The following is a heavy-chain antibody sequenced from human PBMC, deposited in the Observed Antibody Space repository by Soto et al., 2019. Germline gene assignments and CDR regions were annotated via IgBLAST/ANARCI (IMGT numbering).Heavy chain of an antibody. CDR3: AREDLYYYDSRGVGCFDY. CDR1: GGSISSYY. V-gene: IGHV4-59*01. D-gene: IGHD3-22*01. Sequence: SETLSLTCTVSGGSISSYYWSWIRQPPGKGLEWIGYIYYSGSTNYNPSLKSRVTISVDTSENQFSLKLSSVTAADTAVYYCAREDLYYYDSRGVGCFDYWGQGTLVTVSS. CDR2: IYYSGST. J-gene: IGHJ4*02.